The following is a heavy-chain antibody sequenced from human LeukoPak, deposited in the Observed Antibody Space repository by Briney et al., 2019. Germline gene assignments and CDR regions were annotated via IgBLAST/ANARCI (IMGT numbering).Heavy chain of an antibody. J-gene: IGHJ4*02. CDR1: GYTFSTYW. V-gene: IGHV5-51*01. CDR2: IYPGDSDR. D-gene: IGHD6-6*01. CDR3: TRRRVTYSNSSGRSRYYFDY. Sequence: GESLKISCKGSGYTFSTYWIGWVRQMRGKGLEWMGIIYPGDSDRRYSPSFQGQVTMSADKSISTAYLQWSSLKASDTAMYFCTRRRVTYSNSSGRSRYYFDYWGQGTLVTVSS.